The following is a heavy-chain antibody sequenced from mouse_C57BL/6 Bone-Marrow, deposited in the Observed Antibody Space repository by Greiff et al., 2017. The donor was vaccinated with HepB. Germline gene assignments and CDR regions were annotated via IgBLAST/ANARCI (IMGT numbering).Heavy chain of an antibody. CDR1: GFSLTSYG. Sequence: QVQLKESGPGLVQPSQSLSITCTVSGFSLTSYGVHWVRQSPGKGLEWLGVIWSGGSTDYNAAFISRLSISKDNSKSQVFFKMNSLQADDTAIDYCARNKRNRGFAYWGQGTLVTVSA. CDR3: ARNKRNRGFAY. CDR2: IWSGGST. V-gene: IGHV2-2*01. J-gene: IGHJ3*01.